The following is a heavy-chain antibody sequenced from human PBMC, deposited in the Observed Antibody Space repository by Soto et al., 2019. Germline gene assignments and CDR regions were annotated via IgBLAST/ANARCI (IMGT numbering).Heavy chain of an antibody. Sequence: GGSLRLSCAASGFTFSSFWMTWVRQAPGKGLEWVANIKHDGSEKYYVESVKGRFTISRDNARNSLFLEMKSLRSEDTAVYSCVRDRSGSYLEGFDYWGQGTLVTVSS. J-gene: IGHJ4*02. CDR3: VRDRSGSYLEGFDY. D-gene: IGHD1-26*01. CDR2: IKHDGSEK. CDR1: GFTFSSFW. V-gene: IGHV3-7*01.